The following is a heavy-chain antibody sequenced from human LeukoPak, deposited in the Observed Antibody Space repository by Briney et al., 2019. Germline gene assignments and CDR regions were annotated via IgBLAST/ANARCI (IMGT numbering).Heavy chain of an antibody. CDR1: GFTFSSYA. CDR2: ISSNGGST. V-gene: IGHV3-64*01. J-gene: IGHJ4*02. Sequence: GGSLRLSCAASGFTFSSYAMHWVRQAPGKGVEYGSAISSNGGSTYYANSVKGRFTISRDNSKNTLYLQMGSLRAEDMAVYYCARMGTTGTTADYWGQGTLVTVSS. D-gene: IGHD1-1*01. CDR3: ARMGTTGTTADY.